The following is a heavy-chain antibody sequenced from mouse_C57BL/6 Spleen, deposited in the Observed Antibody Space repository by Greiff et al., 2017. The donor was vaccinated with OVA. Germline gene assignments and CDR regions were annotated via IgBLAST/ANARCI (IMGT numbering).Heavy chain of an antibody. D-gene: IGHD2-4*01. CDR3: ARGDDYDGDWFDY. CDR2: IYPGDGDT. Sequence: QVQLQQSGAELVRPGASVKISCKASGYAFSNYWMNWVKQRPGQGLEWIGQIYPGDGDTNYNGKFKGKATLTADKSSSTAYMQLSSLTSEDSAVYFCARGDDYDGDWFDYWGQGTLVTVSA. V-gene: IGHV1-80*01. CDR1: GYAFSNYW. J-gene: IGHJ3*01.